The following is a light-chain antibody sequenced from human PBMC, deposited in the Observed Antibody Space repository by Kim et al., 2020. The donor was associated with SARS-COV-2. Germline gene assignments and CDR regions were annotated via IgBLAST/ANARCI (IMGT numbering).Light chain of an antibody. V-gene: IGLV3-9*01. Sequence: ALGRTARITWGGDKIGREVVHWYQQKPGQAPVVVIYRDSKRPSGKPDRLSGSHSGNTATLTISGAQGGDEADYYCQVWDSNTSTYVFGSGTKVTVL. CDR3: QVWDSNTSTYV. J-gene: IGLJ1*01. CDR2: RDS. CDR1: KIGREV.